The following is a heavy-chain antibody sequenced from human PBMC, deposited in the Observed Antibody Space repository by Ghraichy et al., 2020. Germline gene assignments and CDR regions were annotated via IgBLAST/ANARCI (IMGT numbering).Heavy chain of an antibody. D-gene: IGHD2-2*01. CDR3: ARDLVVPALMAEAPNFDP. V-gene: IGHV1-69*13. CDR2: IIPIFGTA. J-gene: IGHJ5*02. Sequence: SVKVSCKASGGTFSSYAISWVRQAPGQGLEWMGGIIPIFGTANYAQKFQGRVTITADESTSTAYMELSSLRSEDTAVYYCARDLVVPALMAEAPNFDPWGQGTLVTVSS. CDR1: GGTFSSYA.